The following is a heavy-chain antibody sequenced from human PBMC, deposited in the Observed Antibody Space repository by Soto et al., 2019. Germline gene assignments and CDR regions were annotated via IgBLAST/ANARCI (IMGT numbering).Heavy chain of an antibody. Sequence: GASVKVSCKASGYTFTSYGISCVLQAPVQGLEWMGWISAYNGNTNYAQKLQGRVTMTTDTSTSTAYMELRSLRSDDTAVYYCARDQPLYYDFWSGYRTVGYFDYWGQGTLVTVSS. V-gene: IGHV1-18*01. CDR2: ISAYNGNT. D-gene: IGHD3-3*01. CDR3: ARDQPLYYDFWSGYRTVGYFDY. CDR1: GYTFTSYG. J-gene: IGHJ4*02.